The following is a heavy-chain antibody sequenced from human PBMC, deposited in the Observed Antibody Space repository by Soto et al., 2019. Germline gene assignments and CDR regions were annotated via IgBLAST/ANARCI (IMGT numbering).Heavy chain of an antibody. V-gene: IGHV4-39*01. CDR2: IYYRGST. J-gene: IGHJ4*02. CDR3: ASLSSYCRHTTCYEDYFDY. Sequence: QLQLQESGPGLVKPSETLSLTCTVSGGSISSRSFYWGWIRQPPGMGLEWIGSIYYRGSTDYDPSLKSRLSISVDPSKNQFSLRLSSVTAADTAVYYCASLSSYCRHTTCYEDYFDYWGQGILVTVSS. D-gene: IGHD2-2*01. CDR1: GGSISSRSFY.